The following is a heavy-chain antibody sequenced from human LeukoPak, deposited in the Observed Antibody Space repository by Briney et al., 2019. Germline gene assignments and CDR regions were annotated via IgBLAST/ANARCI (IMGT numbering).Heavy chain of an antibody. CDR1: GGSFSGYY. CDR2: INHSGST. J-gene: IGHJ5*02. D-gene: IGHD3-9*01. CDR3: ASLRRYYDILTGYYTGNDWFDP. V-gene: IGHV4-34*01. Sequence: SETLSLTCAVDGGSFSGYYWSWIRQPPGKGLEWIGEINHSGSTNYNPSLKSRGIISVDTSKNQFSLKLSSVTAADTAVYYCASLRRYYDILTGYYTGNDWFDPWGQGTLVTVSS.